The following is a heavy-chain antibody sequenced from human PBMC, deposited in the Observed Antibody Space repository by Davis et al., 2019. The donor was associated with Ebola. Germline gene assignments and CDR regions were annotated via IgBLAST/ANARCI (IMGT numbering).Heavy chain of an antibody. D-gene: IGHD5-24*01. CDR2: IYYSGST. V-gene: IGHV4-59*01. J-gene: IGHJ5*02. CDR1: GGSISSYY. Sequence: MPSETLSLTCTVSGGSISSYYWSWIRQPPGKGLEWIGYIYYSGSTNYNPSLKSRVTISVDTSKNQFSLKLSSVTAADTAVYYCARSRYGGYNSVWFDPWGQGTLVTVSS. CDR3: ARSRYGGYNSVWFDP.